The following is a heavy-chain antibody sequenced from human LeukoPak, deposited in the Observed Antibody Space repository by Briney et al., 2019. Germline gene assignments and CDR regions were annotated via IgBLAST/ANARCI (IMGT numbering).Heavy chain of an antibody. J-gene: IGHJ4*02. D-gene: IGHD3-9*01. CDR2: ISDSGGLT. Sequence: QPGGSLRLSCVASGFSFSSLAMGWVRQAPGKGLEWVSVISDSGGLTYYADSVKGRFTISRDNSRNTLYLQMNSLRAEDTAVYYCARSTSSEYDIYHFDYWGQGTLVTVSS. CDR3: ARSTSSEYDIYHFDY. V-gene: IGHV3-23*01. CDR1: GFSFSSLA.